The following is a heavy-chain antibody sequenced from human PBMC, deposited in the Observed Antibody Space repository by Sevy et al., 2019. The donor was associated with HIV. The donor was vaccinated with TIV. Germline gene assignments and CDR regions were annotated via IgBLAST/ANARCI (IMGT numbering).Heavy chain of an antibody. CDR2: ISYDGSNK. Sequence: GGSLRLSCAASGFTFSSYGMHWVRQAPGKGLEWVAVISYDGSNKYYADSVKGRFTISRDNSKNTLYLQMNSLRAEDTAVYYCATSLVSGGYYYGMDVWGQGTTVTVSS. CDR1: GFTFSSYG. V-gene: IGHV3-30*03. J-gene: IGHJ6*02. D-gene: IGHD1-26*01. CDR3: ATSLVSGGYYYGMDV.